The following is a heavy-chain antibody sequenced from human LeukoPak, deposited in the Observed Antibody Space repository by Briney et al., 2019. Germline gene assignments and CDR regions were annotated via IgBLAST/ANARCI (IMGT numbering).Heavy chain of an antibody. CDR1: GFTFSRHW. J-gene: IGHJ4*02. CDR2: IKSDGSET. Sequence: PGGSLRLSCAASGFTFSRHWMHWVRQGPGKGLEWVSRIKSDGSETQYADSVKGRFTISRDNAHNTLCLQMTSLRPEDTAVYYCARVISYFDLWGQGALVTASS. D-gene: IGHD3/OR15-3a*01. CDR3: ARVISYFDL. V-gene: IGHV3-74*01.